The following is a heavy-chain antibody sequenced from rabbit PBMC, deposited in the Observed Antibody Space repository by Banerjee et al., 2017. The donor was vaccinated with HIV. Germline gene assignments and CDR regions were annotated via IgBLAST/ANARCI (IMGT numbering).Heavy chain of an antibody. J-gene: IGHJ4*01. V-gene: IGHV1S40*01. CDR3: ATGTNYWDYLDL. Sequence: QSLEESGGDLVKPGASLTLTCTASGFSFSSIDWICWVRQAPGKGLEWVACISAGSSGSTYYASWAKGRFTISKTSSTTVTLQMTSLTAADTATYFCATGTNYWDYLDLWGQGTLVTVS. D-gene: IGHD8-1*01. CDR1: GFSFSSIDW. CDR2: ISAGSSGST.